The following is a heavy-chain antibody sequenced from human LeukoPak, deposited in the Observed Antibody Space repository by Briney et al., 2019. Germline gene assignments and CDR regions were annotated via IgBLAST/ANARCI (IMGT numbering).Heavy chain of an antibody. J-gene: IGHJ4*02. CDR3: ARVYHSNTWQGVDY. CDR1: GFTFSTYE. D-gene: IGHD6-13*01. CDR2: ITSSGAAV. V-gene: IGHV3-48*03. Sequence: PGGSLRLSCAASGFTFSTYEMNWVRQAPGKGLEWVSYITSSGAAVYYADSVKGRFTVFRDNAQKILYLQMSSLRSEDTAVYYCARVYHSNTWQGVDYWGQGTLVTVSS.